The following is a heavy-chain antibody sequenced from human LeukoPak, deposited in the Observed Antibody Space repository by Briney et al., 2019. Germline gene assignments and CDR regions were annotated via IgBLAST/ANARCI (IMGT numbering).Heavy chain of an antibody. CDR2: IYTSGST. J-gene: IGHJ4*02. Sequence: SETLSLTCTVSGGSIGSYYWSWIRQPPGKGLEWIGRIYTSGSTNYNPSLKSRVTISVDTSKNQFSLKLSSVTAADTAVYYCARGGYSSSWHAGVDYWGQGTLVTVSS. CDR3: ARGGYSSSWHAGVDY. V-gene: IGHV4-4*08. CDR1: GGSIGSYY. D-gene: IGHD6-13*01.